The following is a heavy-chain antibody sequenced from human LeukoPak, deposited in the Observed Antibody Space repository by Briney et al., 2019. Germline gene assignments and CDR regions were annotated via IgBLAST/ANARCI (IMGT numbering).Heavy chain of an antibody. J-gene: IGHJ6*03. Sequence: SVKVSCKASGGTFSSYAISWVRQAPGQGLEWMGGIIPIFGTANYAQKFQGRVTITADESTSTAYMELSSLRSEDTAVYYCARGARSRGNYYYMDVWAKGPRSPSP. V-gene: IGHV1-69*13. D-gene: IGHD3-22*01. CDR2: IIPIFGTA. CDR1: GGTFSSYA. CDR3: ARGARSRGNYYYMDV.